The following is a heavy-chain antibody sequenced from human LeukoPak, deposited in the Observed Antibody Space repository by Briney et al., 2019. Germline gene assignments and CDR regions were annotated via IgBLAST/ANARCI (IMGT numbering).Heavy chain of an antibody. V-gene: IGHV3-74*01. CDR1: GFTFSSYW. CDR3: ARDPDSSGYYWN. CDR2: INSDGSST. D-gene: IGHD3-22*01. J-gene: IGHJ4*02. Sequence: GGSLGLSCAASGFTFSSYWMHWVRQAPGKGLVWVSRINSDGSSTSYADSVKGRFTISRDNAKNTLYLQMNSLRAEDTAVYYRARDPDSSGYYWNWGQGTLVTVSS.